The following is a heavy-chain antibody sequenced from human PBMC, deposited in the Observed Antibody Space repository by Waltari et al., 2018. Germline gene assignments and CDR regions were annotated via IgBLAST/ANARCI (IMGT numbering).Heavy chain of an antibody. V-gene: IGHV4-34*01. CDR3: ARGRGIAAHGHYMDV. D-gene: IGHD6-13*01. CDR2: INHSGRT. Sequence: QVQLQQWGAGLLKPSETLSLTCAGYGGSFSGYYWSWIRQPPGKGLEWIGEINHSGRTNSNPTLKSRVTIAVDTSKNQFSLKLSSVTAADTAVYYCARGRGIAAHGHYMDVWGKGTTVTVSS. J-gene: IGHJ6*03. CDR1: GGSFSGYY.